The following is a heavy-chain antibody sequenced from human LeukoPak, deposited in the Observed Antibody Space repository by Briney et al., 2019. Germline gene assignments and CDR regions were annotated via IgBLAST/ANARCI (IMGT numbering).Heavy chain of an antibody. CDR1: GFTVSSNY. CDR2: IYSGGST. CDR3: ASSLNYYYYYMDV. V-gene: IGHV3-53*01. Sequence: GGSLRLSCAASGFTVSSNYMSWVRQAPGKGLEWVSVIYSGGSTYYADSVKGRFTISRDNSKNTLYLQMNSLRAEDTAVYYCASSLNYYYYYMDVWGKGTTVTVSS. J-gene: IGHJ6*03.